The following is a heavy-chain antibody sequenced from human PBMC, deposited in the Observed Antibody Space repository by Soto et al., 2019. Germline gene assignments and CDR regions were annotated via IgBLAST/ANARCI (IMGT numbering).Heavy chain of an antibody. D-gene: IGHD6-6*01. Sequence: GGSLRLSCAASGFTVSSNYMSWVRQAPGKGLEWVSVIYSGGSTYYADSVKGRFTISRDNSKNTLYLQMNSLRAEDTAVYYWAREREYSSSSGTGDAFDIWGQGTMVTASS. CDR1: GFTVSSNY. J-gene: IGHJ3*02. CDR2: IYSGGST. CDR3: AREREYSSSSGTGDAFDI. V-gene: IGHV3-53*01.